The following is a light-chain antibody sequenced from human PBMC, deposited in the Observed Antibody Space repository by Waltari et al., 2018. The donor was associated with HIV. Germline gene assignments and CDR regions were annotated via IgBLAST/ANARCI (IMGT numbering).Light chain of an antibody. J-gene: IGLJ2*01. Sequence: QSVLTQPPSVSGAPGQRVTISCTGSSSNIGAGYDVHWYQQLPGTAPKLLIYANINRPSGVPDRFSGSKSGSSAPLAITGLKAEDEAHYYCQSFDSSLTTAGGIFGGGTKLTVL. CDR2: ANI. V-gene: IGLV1-40*01. CDR3: QSFDSSLTTAGGI. CDR1: SSNIGAGYD.